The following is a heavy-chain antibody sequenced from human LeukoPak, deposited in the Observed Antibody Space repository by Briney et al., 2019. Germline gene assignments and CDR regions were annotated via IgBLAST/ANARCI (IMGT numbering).Heavy chain of an antibody. V-gene: IGHV1-8*01. CDR2: MNPNSGNT. J-gene: IGHJ6*03. CDR1: GYTFTSYD. CDR3: ARAPDSSSWYNYYYYYMDV. D-gene: IGHD6-13*01. Sequence: ASVKVSCKASGYTFTSYDINWVRQATGQGLEWMGWMNPNSGNTGYAQKFQGRVTMTRNTSISTAYMELRSLRSDDTAVYYCARAPDSSSWYNYYYYYMDVWGKGTTVTVSS.